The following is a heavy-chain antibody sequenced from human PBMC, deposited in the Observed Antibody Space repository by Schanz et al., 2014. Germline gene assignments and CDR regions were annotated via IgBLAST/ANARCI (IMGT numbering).Heavy chain of an antibody. J-gene: IGHJ4*02. CDR2: LKLDGSEK. CDR3: AKYGTGKGVSFEY. CDR1: GFTFSGYW. V-gene: IGHV3-7*01. Sequence: EVQLVESGGGLVQPGGSLRLSCAASGFTFSGYWMSWVRQAPGEFLVWFANLKLDGSEKYYVDSVKGRFTISRDNAKNSLYLQMNSLTAEDTAVYYCAKYGTGKGVSFEYWGQGTLVTVSS. D-gene: IGHD1-26*01.